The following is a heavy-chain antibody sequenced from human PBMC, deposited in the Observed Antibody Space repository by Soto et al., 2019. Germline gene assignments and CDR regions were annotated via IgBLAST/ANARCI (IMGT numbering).Heavy chain of an antibody. CDR2: IYPGDSHT. D-gene: IGHD2-15*01. CDR3: ARHLACSTGSCYIIN. J-gene: IGHJ4*02. CDR1: GYSFTNYW. V-gene: IGHV5-51*01. Sequence: PGESLKISCKASGYSFTNYWIGWVRQTPGKGLEWMGIIYPGDSHTRYSPSFQGQVTISGDRSISTAYLQWRSLKASDTAMYYCARHLACSTGSCYIINWGQGTLVTVSS.